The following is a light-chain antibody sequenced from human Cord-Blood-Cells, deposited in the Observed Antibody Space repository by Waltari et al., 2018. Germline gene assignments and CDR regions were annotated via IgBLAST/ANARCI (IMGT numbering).Light chain of an antibody. CDR2: EVS. CDR1: SSDVGGYNY. J-gene: IGLJ1*01. V-gene: IGLV2-8*02. Sequence: QSALTQPPSASRSPGQSVTISCTGTSSDVGGYNYVSWYQQHPGKAPKLMIYEVSKRPSGVPDRFSGSKSGNTASLTVSGLQAEDEADYYCSSYAGSIYVFGTGTKVTVL. CDR3: SSYAGSIYV.